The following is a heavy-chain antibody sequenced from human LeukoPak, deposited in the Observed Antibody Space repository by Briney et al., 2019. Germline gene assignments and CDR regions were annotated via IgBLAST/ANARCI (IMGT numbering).Heavy chain of an antibody. CDR1: GGSISSYY. CDR2: IYTSGST. V-gene: IGHV4-4*07. J-gene: IGHJ5*01. CDR3: ARGRDGTSYSLDWFYS. D-gene: IGHD2-2*01. Sequence: SETLSLTYTVSGGSISSYYWGWIRQPAGKGLEWIGRIYTSGSTNYNPSLKSRVTISVDKSKNQFSLKLSSVTAADTAVYYCARGRDGTSYSLDWFYSWGQGTLVTVSS.